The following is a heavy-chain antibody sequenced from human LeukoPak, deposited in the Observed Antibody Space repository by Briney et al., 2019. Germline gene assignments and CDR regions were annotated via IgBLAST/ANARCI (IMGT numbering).Heavy chain of an antibody. D-gene: IGHD5-12*01. CDR1: GYTFTGHY. CDR2: MNPDSGGT. V-gene: IGHV1-2*02. J-gene: IGHJ4*02. CDR3: ARAYSGYECDY. Sequence: ASVKVSGKASGYTFTGHYMHWVRQAPGQGLEWMGWMNPDSGGTNYAQKFQGRVTMTRDTSINTAFMELTRLRSDDTAVYYCARAYSGYECDYWGQGTLVTVSS.